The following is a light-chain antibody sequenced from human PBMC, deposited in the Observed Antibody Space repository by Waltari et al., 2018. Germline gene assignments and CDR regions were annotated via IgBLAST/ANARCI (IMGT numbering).Light chain of an antibody. Sequence: QSALTQPPSASGSPGQSVTISCPGTSSDVGDYTYVSWYQQHPGKAPKLMIFEVSKRPSGVPDRFSGSKSGNTASLTVSGLQAEDEADYYCSSYAGSNNVVFGGGTKLTVL. CDR1: SSDVGDYTY. V-gene: IGLV2-8*01. CDR3: SSYAGSNNVV. J-gene: IGLJ2*01. CDR2: EVS.